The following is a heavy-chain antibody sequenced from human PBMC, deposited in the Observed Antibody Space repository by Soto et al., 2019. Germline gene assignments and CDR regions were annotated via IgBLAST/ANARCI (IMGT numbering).Heavy chain of an antibody. CDR1: GFTFSSYA. J-gene: IGHJ4*02. CDR2: ISSNGGST. Sequence: GGSLRLSCSASGFTFSSYAMHWVRQAPGKGLEYVSAISSNGGSTYYADSVKGRFTISRDNSKNTLYLQMSSLRAEDTAVYYCVKEGSLMVRGVIIETVDYWGQGTLVTVSS. CDR3: VKEGSLMVRGVIIETVDY. V-gene: IGHV3-64D*06. D-gene: IGHD3-10*01.